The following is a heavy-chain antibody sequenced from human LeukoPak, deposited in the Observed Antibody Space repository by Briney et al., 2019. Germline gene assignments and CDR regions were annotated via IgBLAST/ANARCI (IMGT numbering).Heavy chain of an antibody. J-gene: IGHJ6*02. CDR1: GFTFSDYY. Sequence: PGGSLRLFCAASGFTFSDYYMSWIRRAPGKGLEWVSYISSSGSTIYYADSVKGRFTISRDNAKNSLYLQMNSLRAEDTAVYYCARATSYYYYGMDVWGQGTTVTVSS. V-gene: IGHV3-11*01. CDR2: ISSSGSTI. CDR3: ARATSYYYYGMDV. D-gene: IGHD3-16*01.